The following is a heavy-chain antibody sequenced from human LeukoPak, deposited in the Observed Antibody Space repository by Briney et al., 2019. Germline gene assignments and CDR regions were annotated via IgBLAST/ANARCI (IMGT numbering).Heavy chain of an antibody. D-gene: IGHD3-10*01. J-gene: IGHJ6*02. CDR3: AKVQTGRGSYSGYYYYGMDV. Sequence: GGSLRLSCAASGFQFSGYGLHWVRQAPDKGLEWVAFIRYDGSNEYYADSVKGRFTIPRDKSKNTLSLQMNSLRVEDTAVYYCAKVQTGRGSYSGYYYYGMDVWGQGTTVTVSS. CDR2: IRYDGSNE. CDR1: GFQFSGYG. V-gene: IGHV3-30*02.